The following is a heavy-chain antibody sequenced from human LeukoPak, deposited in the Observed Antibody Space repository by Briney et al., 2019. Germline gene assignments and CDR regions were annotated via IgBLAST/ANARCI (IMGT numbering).Heavy chain of an antibody. J-gene: IGHJ5*02. V-gene: IGHV4-39*01. CDR2: IYYSGST. Sequence: NTSETLSLTCTVSGGSISSSSYYWGWIRQPPGKGLEWIGSIYYSGSTYYNPYLKSRVTISVDTSKNQFSLKLSSVTAADTAVYYCARHLAGATGGWFDPWGQGTLVTVSS. CDR1: GGSISSSSYY. CDR3: ARHLAGATGGWFDP. D-gene: IGHD1-26*01.